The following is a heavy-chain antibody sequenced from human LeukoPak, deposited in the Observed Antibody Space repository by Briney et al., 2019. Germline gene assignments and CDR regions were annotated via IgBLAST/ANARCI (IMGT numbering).Heavy chain of an antibody. CDR1: GFTLNNAG. J-gene: IGHJ1*01. Sequence: GGPLRLSCAALGFTLNNAGMSWSRKAPGKGLECLGRIKRETDGGTIDYAAPVKGRFTISRDDSRNTLYLQMDSLKIEDTAVYYCTTDRYYDNSELQFQHWGQGTLVTVSS. V-gene: IGHV3-15*01. CDR3: TTDRYYDNSELQFQH. CDR2: IKRETDGGTI. D-gene: IGHD3-22*01.